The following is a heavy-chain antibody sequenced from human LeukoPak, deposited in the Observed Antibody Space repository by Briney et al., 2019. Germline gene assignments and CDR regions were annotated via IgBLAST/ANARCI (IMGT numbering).Heavy chain of an antibody. CDR3: ARERFLRRPEPAEY. V-gene: IGHV3-20*04. J-gene: IGHJ4*02. D-gene: IGHD2/OR15-2a*01. CDR2: INWNGGST. Sequence: GGSLRLSCAAAGFNFHDDGMSSARQAPGKGLEWDSSINWNGGSTGYADSVQGRFTISRDNAKNSLYLQMNSLRAEDTALYYCARERFLRRPEPAEYWGQGTLVTVSS. CDR1: GFNFHDDG.